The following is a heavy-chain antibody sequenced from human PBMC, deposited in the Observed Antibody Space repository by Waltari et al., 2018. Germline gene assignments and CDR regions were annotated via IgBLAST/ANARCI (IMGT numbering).Heavy chain of an antibody. CDR2: VHYSGST. D-gene: IGHD2-15*01. Sequence: QVQLQESGPGLVKPSETLSLTCSICDGSLSRFYWTWIRQPPGKGLEWIGYVHYSGSTNYNPSLKSRVTISVDTSKNQFSLNLNSVTAADAAVYYCARDHRYCSGVSCFSDAFDIWGQGTMVTVSS. V-gene: IGHV4-59*01. CDR1: DGSLSRFY. J-gene: IGHJ3*02. CDR3: ARDHRYCSGVSCFSDAFDI.